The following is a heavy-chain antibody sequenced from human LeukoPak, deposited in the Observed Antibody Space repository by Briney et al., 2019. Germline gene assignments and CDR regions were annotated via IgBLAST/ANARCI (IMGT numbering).Heavy chain of an antibody. CDR3: AREFVYGDPFDP. J-gene: IGHJ5*02. D-gene: IGHD4-17*01. CDR1: GFTVSSTY. Sequence: QPGGSLRLSCAASGFTVSSTYMNWVRQAPGKGLEWVSVIFGGGGTYYADSVKGRFIISRDNSKNTLHLQMNSLRAEDTAVYSCAREFVYGDPFDPWGQGTLVTVSS. CDR2: IFGGGGT. V-gene: IGHV3-66*01.